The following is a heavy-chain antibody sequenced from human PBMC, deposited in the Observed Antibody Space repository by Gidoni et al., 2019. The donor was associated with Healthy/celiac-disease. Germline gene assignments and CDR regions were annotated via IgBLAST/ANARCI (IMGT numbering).Heavy chain of an antibody. CDR3: ARGLPYYYYYMDV. CDR1: GFTFSSYG. Sequence: QVQLVESGGGVVQLGRPLRLSCSESGFTFSSYGMDWVRQAPGKGLEWVAVRWYDGSNKYYADSVKGRFTISRDNSKNTLYLQMNSLRAEDTAVYYCARGLPYYYYYMDVWGKGTTVTVSS. J-gene: IGHJ6*03. CDR2: RWYDGSNK. V-gene: IGHV3-33*01.